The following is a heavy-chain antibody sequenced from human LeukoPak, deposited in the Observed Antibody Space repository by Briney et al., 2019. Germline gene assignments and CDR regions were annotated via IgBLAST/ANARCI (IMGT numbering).Heavy chain of an antibody. V-gene: IGHV3-30*02. J-gene: IGHJ4*02. CDR1: GFTFSSYG. Sequence: GGSLRLSCAASGFTFSSYGMHWVRQAPGKGLEWVAFIRYDGSNKYYADSVKGRFTISRDNAKNSLYLQMNSLRAEDTAVYYCASKEWLFSWGQGTLVTVSS. CDR2: IRYDGSNK. CDR3: ASKEWLFS. D-gene: IGHD3-3*01.